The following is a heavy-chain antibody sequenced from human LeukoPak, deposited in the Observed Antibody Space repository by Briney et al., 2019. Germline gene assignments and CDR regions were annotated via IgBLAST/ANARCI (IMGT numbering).Heavy chain of an antibody. CDR2: INPNSGGT. Sequence: ASMKVSCKASGYTFTGYYMHWVRQAPGQGLEWMGWINPNSGGTNYAQKFQGRVTMTRDTSISTAYMELSRLRSDDTAVYYCARDGVGYYDSSGYYYFQHWGQGTLVTVSS. J-gene: IGHJ1*01. CDR1: GYTFTGYY. V-gene: IGHV1-2*02. D-gene: IGHD3-22*01. CDR3: ARDGVGYYDSSGYYYFQH.